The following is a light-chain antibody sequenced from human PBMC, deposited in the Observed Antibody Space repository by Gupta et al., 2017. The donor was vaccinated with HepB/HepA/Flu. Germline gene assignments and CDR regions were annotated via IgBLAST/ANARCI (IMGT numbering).Light chain of an antibody. J-gene: IGLJ2*01. V-gene: IGLV6-57*02. CDR3: PYYDSSNHVV. CDR2: EDN. Sequence: NFMLTQPHSVSESPGKTVTISCTGSSGSIASNYVQWYQQRPGSAPTTVIYEDNQRPSGVPDRFSGSIDSSSNSASPTISGLKTEDEADYYCPYYDSSNHVVFGGGTKLTVL. CDR1: SGSIASNY.